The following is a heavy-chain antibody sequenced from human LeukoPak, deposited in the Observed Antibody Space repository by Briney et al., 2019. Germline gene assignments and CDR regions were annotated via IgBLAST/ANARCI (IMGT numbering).Heavy chain of an antibody. D-gene: IGHD6-19*01. J-gene: IGHJ5*02. CDR3: ATKQWLAPPPDA. CDR2: INTDGTVI. CDR1: GLTFSKYW. Sequence: GRSLSLSCAAPGLTFSKYWMLWVRQAAGKGLDSVSRINTDGTVITYADSVKGRFTVSRDNADNTMFLQRNSVRDEGTAVYYCATKQWLAPPPDAWGQGTPVTVSS. V-gene: IGHV3-74*01.